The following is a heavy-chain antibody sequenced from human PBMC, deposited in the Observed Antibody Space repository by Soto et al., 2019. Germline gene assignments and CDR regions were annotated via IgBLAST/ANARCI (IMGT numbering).Heavy chain of an antibody. CDR2: ISAYNGNT. J-gene: IGHJ3*02. Sequence: QVQLVQSGAEVKKPGASVKVSGKASGYTFTTYVISWLRQAPRQGLEWMGWISAYNGNTNSAQKVQGRVTMTTDTSTCTAYMELRSLRSDDTSVYYCARRNSDTFYSWGQGTMVTVSS. CDR1: GYTFTTYV. V-gene: IGHV1-18*01. CDR3: ARRNSDTFYS.